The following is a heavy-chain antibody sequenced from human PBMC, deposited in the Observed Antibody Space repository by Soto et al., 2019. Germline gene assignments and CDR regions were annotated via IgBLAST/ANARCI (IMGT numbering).Heavy chain of an antibody. CDR1: GFTFSSYA. V-gene: IGHV3-23*01. Sequence: GGSLRLSCAASGFTFSSYAMSWVRQAPGKGLEWVSAISGSGGSTYYADSVKGRFTISRDNSKNTLYLQMNSLRAEDTAVYYCAKVRSRKNIVVVYAPDYWGQGTLVTVSS. CDR2: ISGSGGST. D-gene: IGHD2-15*01. J-gene: IGHJ4*02. CDR3: AKVRSRKNIVVVYAPDY.